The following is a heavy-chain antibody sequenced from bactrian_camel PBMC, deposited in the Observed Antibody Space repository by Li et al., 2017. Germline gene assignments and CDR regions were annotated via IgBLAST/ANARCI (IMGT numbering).Heavy chain of an antibody. Sequence: DVQLVESGGGSVQSGGSLRLSCGTSGDTFRNYAMNWVRQAPGKGLEWISTIDRSGGKALYADSVKDRFTISRDNAKNTLYLQLNSLKPEDTAVYYCVRDVTPFSWLFSYWGQGTQVTVS. V-gene: IGHV3S42*01. CDR2: IDRSGGKA. J-gene: IGHJ6*01. CDR1: GDTFRNYA. CDR3: VRDVTPFSWLFSY. D-gene: IGHD1*01.